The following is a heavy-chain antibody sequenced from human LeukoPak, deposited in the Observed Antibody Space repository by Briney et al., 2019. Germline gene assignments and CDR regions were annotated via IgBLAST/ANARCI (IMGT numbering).Heavy chain of an antibody. CDR1: GYTFTSYG. CDR3: ARDLGIAAAGTIYPARY. V-gene: IGHV1-18*01. CDR2: ISAYNGNT. D-gene: IGHD6-13*01. Sequence: ASVKVSCKASGYTFTSYGISWVRQAPGQGLEWMGWISAYNGNTNYAQKLQGRVTMTTDTSTSTAYMELRSLRSDDTAVYYCARDLGIAAAGTIYPARYWGQGTLVTVSS. J-gene: IGHJ4*02.